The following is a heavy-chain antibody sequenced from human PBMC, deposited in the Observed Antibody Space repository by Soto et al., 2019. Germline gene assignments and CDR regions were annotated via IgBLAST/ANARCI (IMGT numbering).Heavy chain of an antibody. D-gene: IGHD4-17*01. CDR3: ARRYGASVDY. V-gene: IGHV4-59*01. CDR1: GGSISSYY. CDR2: IYYSGST. Sequence: SETLSLTCTVSGGSISSYYWSWIRQPPGKGLEWIGYIYYSGSTNYNPSLKSRVTISVDTSKNQFSLKLSSVTAADTAVYYCARRYGASVDYWGQGTMVTISS. J-gene: IGHJ4*01.